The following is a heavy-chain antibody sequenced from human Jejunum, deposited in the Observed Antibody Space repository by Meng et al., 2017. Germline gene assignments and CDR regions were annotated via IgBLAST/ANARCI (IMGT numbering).Heavy chain of an antibody. D-gene: IGHD6-13*01. V-gene: IGHV4-30-4*01. J-gene: IGHJ4*02. CDR1: GGSISSNDYY. CDR2: IYYSGST. CDR3: ARGPIATAGTAVDY. Sequence: QVQLQESGPGLVKPSQTLSLTCTVSGGSISSNDYYWSWIRQPPGKGQEWIGYIYYSGSTYYSPSLKSRVTISVDTSANQFSLKLNSVTAADTAVYYCARGPIATAGTAVDYWGQGTLVTVSS.